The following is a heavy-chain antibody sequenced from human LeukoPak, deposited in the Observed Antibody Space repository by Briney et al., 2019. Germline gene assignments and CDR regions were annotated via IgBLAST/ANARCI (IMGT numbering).Heavy chain of an antibody. CDR2: ISSSSSYI. D-gene: IGHD6-19*01. J-gene: IGHJ4*02. V-gene: IGHV3-21*04. CDR3: AKSAVLAGPFDY. Sequence: GGSLRLSCAASGFTFSSYIMNWVRQAPGKGLEWVSSISSSSSYIYYADSVKGRFTISRDNAKNSLYLQMNSLRAEDTAVYYCAKSAVLAGPFDYWGQGTLVTVSS. CDR1: GFTFSSYI.